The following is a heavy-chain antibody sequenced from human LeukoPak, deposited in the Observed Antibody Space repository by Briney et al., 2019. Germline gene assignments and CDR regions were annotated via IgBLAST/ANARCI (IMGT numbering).Heavy chain of an antibody. Sequence: GESLKISCKGSGYYFTNYWIGWVRQMPGKGLEWMGIIYLGDSDTRYSPSFQGQVTISADKSISTAYLQWSSLKASDTAMYYCARALTTVNNYYYYYMDVWGKGTTVTVSS. CDR2: IYLGDSDT. V-gene: IGHV5-51*01. D-gene: IGHD4-11*01. CDR1: GYYFTNYW. J-gene: IGHJ6*03. CDR3: ARALTTVNNYYYYYMDV.